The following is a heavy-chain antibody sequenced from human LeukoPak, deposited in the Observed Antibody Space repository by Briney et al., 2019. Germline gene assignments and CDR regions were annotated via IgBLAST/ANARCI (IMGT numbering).Heavy chain of an antibody. Sequence: SVKVSCKASGGTFSSYAISWVRQAPGQGLEWMGGIIPIFGTANYAQKFQGRVTITADESTSTAYMELSSLRSEDTAVYYCARMVVVPAAVYYFDYWGQGTLVTVSS. CDR1: GGTFSSYA. CDR3: ARMVVVPAAVYYFDY. CDR2: IIPIFGTA. V-gene: IGHV1-69*13. D-gene: IGHD2-2*01. J-gene: IGHJ4*02.